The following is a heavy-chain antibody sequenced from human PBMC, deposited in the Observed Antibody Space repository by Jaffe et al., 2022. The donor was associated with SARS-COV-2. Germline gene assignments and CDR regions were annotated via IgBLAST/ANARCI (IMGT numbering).Heavy chain of an antibody. CDR3: ARYPLGIAARPGKNWFDP. D-gene: IGHD6-6*01. V-gene: IGHV1-2*06. Sequence: QVQLVQSGAEVKKPGASVKVSCKASGYTFTGYYMHWVRQAPGQGLEWMGRINPNSGGTNYAQKFQGRVTMTRDTSISTAYMELSRLRSDDTAVYYCARYPLGIAARPGKNWFDPWGQGTLVTVSS. CDR1: GYTFTGYY. CDR2: INPNSGGT. J-gene: IGHJ5*02.